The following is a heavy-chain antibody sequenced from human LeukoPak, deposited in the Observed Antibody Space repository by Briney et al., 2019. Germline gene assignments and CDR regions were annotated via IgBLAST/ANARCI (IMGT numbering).Heavy chain of an antibody. CDR2: IYYSGST. CDR1: GGSISSSSYY. J-gene: IGHJ4*02. V-gene: IGHV4-39*01. D-gene: IGHD3-10*01. CDR3: ASLRRGTMVRGVIRGYFDY. Sequence: SETLSLTCTVSGGSISSSSYYWGWIRQPPGKGLEWIGSIYYSGSTYYNPSLKSRVTISVDTSKNQFSLKLSSVTAADTAVYYCASLRRGTMVRGVIRGYFDYWGQGTLVTVSS.